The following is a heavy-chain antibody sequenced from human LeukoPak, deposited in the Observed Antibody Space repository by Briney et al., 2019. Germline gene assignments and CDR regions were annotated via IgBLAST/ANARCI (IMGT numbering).Heavy chain of an antibody. D-gene: IGHD4-11*01. CDR2: IIPILGIA. J-gene: IGHJ3*02. V-gene: IGHV1-69*04. CDR1: GGTFSSYA. CDR3: ARASPVIRDAFDI. Sequence: GASVKVSCKASGGTFSSYAISWVRQAPGQGLEWRGRIIPILGIANYAQKFQGRVTITADKSTSTAYMELSSLRSEDTAVYYCARASPVIRDAFDIWGQGTMVTVSS.